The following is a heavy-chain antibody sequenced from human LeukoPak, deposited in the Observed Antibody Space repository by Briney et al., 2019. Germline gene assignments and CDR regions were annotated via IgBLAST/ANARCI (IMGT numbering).Heavy chain of an antibody. V-gene: IGHV4-34*01. CDR1: GGSFSGYY. J-gene: IGHJ5*02. CDR2: INHSGST. Sequence: SETLSLTCAVYGGSFSGYYWSWIGPRTGKGLEWTGEINHSGSTNYNPSCKNRVTIAVDTSNNQYSLKLKYVPAADTAVYYCARTRSSSSSWHWSYWFDPWGQGTLVTVSS. CDR3: ARTRSSSSSWHWSYWFDP. D-gene: IGHD6-13*01.